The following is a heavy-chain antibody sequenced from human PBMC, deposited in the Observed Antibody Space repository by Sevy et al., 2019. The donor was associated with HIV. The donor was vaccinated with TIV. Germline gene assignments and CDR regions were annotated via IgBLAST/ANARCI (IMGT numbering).Heavy chain of an antibody. V-gene: IGHV1-2*04. Sequence: ASVKVSCRASGYTFTGYYMHWVRQAPGQGVEWMGWINPNNGGTEYSQKFQDWLTLTTDTSINTAYMELSRLKFDDSAVYYCARDQGVHCSAGNCYRKSGSDGMDVWGQGTTVTVSS. D-gene: IGHD2-15*01. CDR1: GYTFTGYY. J-gene: IGHJ6*02. CDR2: INPNNGGT. CDR3: ARDQGVHCSAGNCYRKSGSDGMDV.